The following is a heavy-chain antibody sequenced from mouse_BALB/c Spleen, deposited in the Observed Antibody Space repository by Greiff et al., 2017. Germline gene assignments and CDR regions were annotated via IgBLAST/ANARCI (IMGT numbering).Heavy chain of an antibody. CDR1: GYSITSGYY. J-gene: IGHJ3*01. V-gene: IGHV3-6*02. Sequence: DVKLVESGPGLVKPSQSLSLTCSVTGYSITSGYYWNWIRQFPGNKLEWMGYISYDGSNNYNPSLKNRISITRDTSKNQFFLKLNSVTTEDTATYYCATYYYWFAYWGQGTLVTVSA. CDR2: ISYDGSN. CDR3: ATYYYWFAY. D-gene: IGHD2-10*01.